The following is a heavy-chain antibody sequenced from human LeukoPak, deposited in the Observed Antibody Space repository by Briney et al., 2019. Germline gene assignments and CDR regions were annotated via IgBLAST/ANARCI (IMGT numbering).Heavy chain of an antibody. CDR1: GFTFSSSA. CDR3: ANNFDY. Sequence: AGGSLRLSCAASGFTFSSSAMHWVRQAPGKGLEWVAVIWHDGSNKYYADSVKGRFTISRDNSKNTLYLQMNSLRAEDTAVYYCANNFDYWGQGTLVTVSS. CDR2: IWHDGSNK. V-gene: IGHV3-33*06. J-gene: IGHJ4*02.